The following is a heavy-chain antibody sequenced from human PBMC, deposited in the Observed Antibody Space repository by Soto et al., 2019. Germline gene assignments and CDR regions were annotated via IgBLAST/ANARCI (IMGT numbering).Heavy chain of an antibody. V-gene: IGHV1-2*04. CDR1: GYTFTGYY. CDR2: INPNSGGT. CDR3: ARDQGFDGHYYYMDV. D-gene: IGHD3-9*01. Sequence: ASVKVSCKASGYTFTGYYMHWVRQAPGQGLEWMGWINPNSGGTNYAQKFQGWVTMTRDTSISTAYMELSRLRSDDTAVYYCARDQGFDGHYYYMDVWGKGTTVTVSS. J-gene: IGHJ6*03.